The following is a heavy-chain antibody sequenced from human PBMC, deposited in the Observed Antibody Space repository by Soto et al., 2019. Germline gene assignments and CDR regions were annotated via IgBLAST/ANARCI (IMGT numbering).Heavy chain of an antibody. V-gene: IGHV6-1*01. D-gene: IGHD1-7*01. CDR1: GDSVSSNSAA. CDR2: TYYWSRWYN. CDR3: AGTTSHQWYYMDV. J-gene: IGHJ6*03. Sequence: QVQLQESGPGLVKPSQTLSLTCAISGDSVSSNSAAWNWIRLSPSRGLEWLARTYYWSRWYNDYAVSVRSRITVNPDTSKNQFSLQLTSVTPEDTAVYYCAGTTSHQWYYMDVWGKGTTVTVSS.